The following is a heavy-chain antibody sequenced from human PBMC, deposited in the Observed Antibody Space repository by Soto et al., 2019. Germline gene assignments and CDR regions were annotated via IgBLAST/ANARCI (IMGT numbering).Heavy chain of an antibody. CDR3: AREPEGSVFGLDS. CDR1: GFIFSNSL. Sequence: QVQLVESGGGVVQPGRSLRLSCAASGFIFSNSLMHWVRQAPGKGLEWVAVIWEDGSEEYYADSVKGRFTISRDNSRNTLYLQIDRLRVDDMAVYYCAREPEGSVFGLDSWGQGTLVTVSS. D-gene: IGHD3-10*02. J-gene: IGHJ4*02. CDR2: IWEDGSEE. V-gene: IGHV3-33*01.